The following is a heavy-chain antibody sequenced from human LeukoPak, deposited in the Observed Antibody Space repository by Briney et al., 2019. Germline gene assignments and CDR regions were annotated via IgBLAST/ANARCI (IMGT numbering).Heavy chain of an antibody. D-gene: IGHD3-10*01. Sequence: PSETLSLTCAVYGGSFSGYYWSWIRQPPGKGLEWIGEINHSGSTNYNPSLKSRVTISVDTSKNQFSLKLSSVTAADTAVYYCARLFGYYYGSGSPNFDYWGQGTLVTVSS. J-gene: IGHJ4*02. CDR3: ARLFGYYYGSGSPNFDY. CDR1: GGSFSGYY. CDR2: INHSGST. V-gene: IGHV4-34*01.